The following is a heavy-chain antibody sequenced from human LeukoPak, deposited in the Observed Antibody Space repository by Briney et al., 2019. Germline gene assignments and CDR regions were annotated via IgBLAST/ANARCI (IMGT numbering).Heavy chain of an antibody. Sequence: PGGSLRLSCAASGFTFSSYSMNWVRQAPGKGLEWVSSISSSSSYIYYADSVKGRFTISRDNAKNSLYLQMNSLRAEDTAVYYCARPPEAVAGHYYYYYMDVWGKGTTVTVSS. V-gene: IGHV3-21*01. J-gene: IGHJ6*03. CDR1: GFTFSSYS. D-gene: IGHD6-19*01. CDR3: ARPPEAVAGHYYYYYMDV. CDR2: ISSSSSYI.